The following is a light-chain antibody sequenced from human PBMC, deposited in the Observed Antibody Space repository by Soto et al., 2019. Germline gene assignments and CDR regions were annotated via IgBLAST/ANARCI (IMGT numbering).Light chain of an antibody. CDR2: DVS. CDR3: SSYTRSNTLGHV. V-gene: IGLV2-14*01. CDR1: SSDVGGYNY. J-gene: IGLJ1*01. Sequence: QSALTQPASVSGSPGQSITISCTGTSSDVGGYNYVSWYQQHPGKAPKLMIYDVSNRPSGVSNRFSGSNSGNTAFLTISGLQAEDEADYYYSSYTRSNTLGHVFGAGTKLTVL.